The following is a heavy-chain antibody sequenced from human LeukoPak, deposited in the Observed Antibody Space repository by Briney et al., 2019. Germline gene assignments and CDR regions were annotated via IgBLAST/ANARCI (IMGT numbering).Heavy chain of an antibody. CDR1: GFTFSSYA. J-gene: IGHJ4*02. V-gene: IGHV3-64*01. D-gene: IGHD3-3*01. CDR2: ISSNGGST. Sequence: VGSLRLSCAASGFTFSSYAMHWVRQAPGKGLEYVSAISSNGGSTYYANSVKGRFTISRDNSKNTLYLQMGSLRAEDMAVYYCARMYYDFWSGYYDYWGQGTVVTVSS. CDR3: ARMYYDFWSGYYDY.